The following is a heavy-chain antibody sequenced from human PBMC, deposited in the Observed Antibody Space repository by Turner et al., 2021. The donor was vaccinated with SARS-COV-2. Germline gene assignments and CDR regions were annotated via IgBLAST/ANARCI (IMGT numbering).Heavy chain of an antibody. CDR2: IWDGGSKK. V-gene: IGHV3-33*01. CDR1: GFTFSISG. D-gene: IGHD7-27*01. Sequence: QVQLVESGGGMFQPGRSLSLSCAAFGFTFSISGIHWVRQAPGKGLGWVGVIWDGGSKKYYADSEEGRFTISRDDYKNTLYLQMNSLRDEDAAEYYCAREVNNWGTGDYYGMDVWGQGTTVTVSS. CDR3: AREVNNWGTGDYYGMDV. J-gene: IGHJ6*02.